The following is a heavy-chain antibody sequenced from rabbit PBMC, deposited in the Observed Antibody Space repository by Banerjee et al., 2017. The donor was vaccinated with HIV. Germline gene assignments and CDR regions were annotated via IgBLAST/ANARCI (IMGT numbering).Heavy chain of an antibody. D-gene: IGHD1-1*01. CDR2: IYTGAGST. V-gene: IGHV1S45*01. J-gene: IGHJ5*01. CDR1: GFDFSSAA. Sequence: QEQLEGSGGGLVQPGASLTLTCTPSGFDFSSAAMCWVRQAPGKGLEWIACIYTGAGSTYYANWAKGRFTISKTSSTTLTLQMTSLTVADTATYFCGRRSAWLDFRGPGTLVTVS. CDR3: GRRSAWLDF.